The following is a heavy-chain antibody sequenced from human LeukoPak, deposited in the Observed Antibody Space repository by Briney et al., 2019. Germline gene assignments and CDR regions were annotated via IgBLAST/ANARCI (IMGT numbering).Heavy chain of an antibody. V-gene: IGHV3-23*01. CDR2: ISSSGNNA. D-gene: IGHD5-24*01. CDR1: GFTFRDAA. Sequence: GGSLILSCAASGFTFRDAAMTWVRQAPGKGLEWVSLISSSGNNAYYADSVKGRFTISRDNSKNTLSLQMNSLRVEDTAIYYCAKDIQLSTWGLGTMVTVSS. J-gene: IGHJ3*01. CDR3: AKDIQLST.